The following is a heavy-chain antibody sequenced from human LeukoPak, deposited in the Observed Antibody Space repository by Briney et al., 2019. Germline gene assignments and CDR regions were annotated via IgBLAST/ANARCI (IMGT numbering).Heavy chain of an antibody. CDR1: GFTFSSYS. V-gene: IGHV3-21*01. J-gene: IGHJ4*02. D-gene: IGHD6-13*01. CDR2: ISSSSSYI. CDR3: ASKVAAGGGDY. Sequence: PGGSLRLSCAASGFTFSSYSMNWVRQAPGKGLEWVSSISSSSSYIYYADSVKGRFTISRDNAKNSLYLQMNSLRAEDTAVYYCASKVAAGGGDYWGQGTLVTVSS.